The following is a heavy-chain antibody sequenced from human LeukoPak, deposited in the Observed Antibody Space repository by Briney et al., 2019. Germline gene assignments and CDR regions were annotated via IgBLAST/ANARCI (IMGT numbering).Heavy chain of an antibody. CDR1: GFTFTSSA. D-gene: IGHD5-12*01. CDR3: ARSFGVYSGYDGEVPWYFDV. V-gene: IGHV1-58*02. Sequence: SVKVSCKASGFTFTSSAMQWMRQARGQRLEWIGWIVVGSGNTNYAQKFQERVTITRDMSTSTTYMELNSLRVEDTAVYYCARSFGVYSGYDGEVPWYFDVWGRGTLVTVSS. CDR2: IVVGSGNT. J-gene: IGHJ2*01.